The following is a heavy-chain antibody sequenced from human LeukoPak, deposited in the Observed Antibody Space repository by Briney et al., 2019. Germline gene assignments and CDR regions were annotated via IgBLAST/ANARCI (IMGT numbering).Heavy chain of an antibody. CDR2: IYYSGST. CDR3: AGFLVGGSGSYYKKSDY. CDR1: GGSISSSSYY. J-gene: IGHJ4*02. D-gene: IGHD3-10*01. Sequence: SETLSLTCTVSGGSISSSSYYWGWIRQPPGKGLEWIGSIYYSGSTYYNPSLKSRVTISVDTSKNQFSLKLSSVTAADTAVYYCAGFLVGGSGSYYKKSDYWGQGTLVTVSS. V-gene: IGHV4-39*01.